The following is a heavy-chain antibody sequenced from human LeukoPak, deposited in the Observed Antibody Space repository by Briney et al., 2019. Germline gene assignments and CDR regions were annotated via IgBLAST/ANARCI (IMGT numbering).Heavy chain of an antibody. CDR1: GYTFTNYG. V-gene: IGHV1-18*01. Sequence: ASVKVSSKTSGYTFTNYGVTWVRQGPGQGREWVGGIIAHNGKKNYAQRLQGRVIMTTDTSTSTAYMEMSTLISDDTAVYYCARRDSGTTIGDYWGQGTLVTVSS. CDR3: ARRDSGTTIGDY. CDR2: IIAHNGKK. J-gene: IGHJ4*02. D-gene: IGHD1-26*01.